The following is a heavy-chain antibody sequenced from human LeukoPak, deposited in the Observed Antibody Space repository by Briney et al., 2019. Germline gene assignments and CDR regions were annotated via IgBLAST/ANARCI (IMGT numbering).Heavy chain of an antibody. J-gene: IGHJ4*02. Sequence: GESPKISCKGSGYSFASYWIGWVRQMPGKGLEWMGIIYPGDSNIKYSPSFQGQVTISADKSISTAYLQWSSLKASDTAIYYCARHYYYDTRGYYFIMDYWGQGTPVTVSS. D-gene: IGHD3-22*01. CDR1: GYSFASYW. CDR2: IYPGDSNI. V-gene: IGHV5-51*01. CDR3: ARHYYYDTRGYYFIMDY.